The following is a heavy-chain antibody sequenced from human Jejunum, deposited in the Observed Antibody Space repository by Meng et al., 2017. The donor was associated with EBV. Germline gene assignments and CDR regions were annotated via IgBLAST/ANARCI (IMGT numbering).Heavy chain of an antibody. CDR1: GFTSTYA. J-gene: IGHJ4*02. Sequence: EVHLVESGGGLVQPGGSLRLSCEASGFTSTYAMSWVRQAPGKGLEWVSAISGSGGSTYYADSVKGRFTISRDNSEKTLYLQMNSLRAADTAVYYCAKAPSYDILTGYYDYFDYWGQGTLVTVSS. CDR2: ISGSGGST. D-gene: IGHD3-9*01. V-gene: IGHV3-23*04. CDR3: AKAPSYDILTGYYDYFDY.